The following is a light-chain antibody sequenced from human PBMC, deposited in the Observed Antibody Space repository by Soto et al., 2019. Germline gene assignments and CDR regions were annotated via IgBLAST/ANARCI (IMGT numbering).Light chain of an antibody. Sequence: DIQMTPSPSSLSASVGDRVTITCQASQDISNYLNWYQQKPGKAPKLLIYDASNLETGVPSRFSGSGSGTDFTFTTSSLQPEDIATYYCQQYDNMITFGQGTRLEIK. CDR2: DAS. CDR3: QQYDNMIT. J-gene: IGKJ5*01. CDR1: QDISNY. V-gene: IGKV1-33*01.